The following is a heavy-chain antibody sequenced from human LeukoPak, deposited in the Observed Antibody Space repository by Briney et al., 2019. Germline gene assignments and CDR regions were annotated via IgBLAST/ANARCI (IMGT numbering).Heavy chain of an antibody. CDR1: GFTFSSYV. CDR2: ISYDGSNK. V-gene: IGHV3-30*04. CDR3: TRHEDPGATSLFDY. D-gene: IGHD1-26*01. J-gene: IGHJ4*02. Sequence: PGGSLRLSCAASGFTFSSYVMHWVRQAPGKGLEWVAVISYDGSNKYYADSVKGRFTISRDNSKNTLYLQMNSLKTEDTAVYYCTRHEDPGATSLFDYWGQGTLVTVSS.